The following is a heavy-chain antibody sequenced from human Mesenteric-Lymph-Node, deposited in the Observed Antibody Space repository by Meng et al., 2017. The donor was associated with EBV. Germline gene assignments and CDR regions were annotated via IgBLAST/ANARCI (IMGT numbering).Heavy chain of an antibody. Sequence: VQLQESGPGLLKPSGTLSLTCAVSGVSISSSNWWSWVRQSPGKGLQWIGDIYHSGTTNYNPSLKSRLTISVDKSNNHFSLKLTSVTAADTAVYYCARARGYCSGGACSFWFDPWGQGTLVTVSS. D-gene: IGHD2-15*01. V-gene: IGHV4-4*02. J-gene: IGHJ5*02. CDR2: IYHSGTT. CDR1: GVSISSSNW. CDR3: ARARGYCSGGACSFWFDP.